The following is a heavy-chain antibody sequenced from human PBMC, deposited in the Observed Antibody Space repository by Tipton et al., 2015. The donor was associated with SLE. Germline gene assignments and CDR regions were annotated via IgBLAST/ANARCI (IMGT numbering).Heavy chain of an antibody. CDR2: IIPIFATP. J-gene: IGHJ6*02. D-gene: IGHD2-2*01. CDR1: GGTFSNYA. CDR3: ARGRGGRNQLLWGYYYYGMDV. Sequence: QLVQSGPEVKKPGSSVKVSCKASGGTFSNYAISWVRQAPGQGLEWMAGIIPIFATPNYAQKFQGRVTITTDESTSTAYMELSSLRSEDTAVYYCARGRGGRNQLLWGYYYYGMDVWGQGTTVTVSS. V-gene: IGHV1-69*05.